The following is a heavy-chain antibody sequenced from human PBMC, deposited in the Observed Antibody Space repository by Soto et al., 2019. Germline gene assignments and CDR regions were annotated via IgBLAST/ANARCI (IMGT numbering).Heavy chain of an antibody. Sequence: ASVKVCCKASGYTFTSYYMHWVRQAPGQGLEWMGIINPSGGSTSYAQKFQGRVTMTRDTSTSTVYMELSSLRSEDTAVYYCAGQLELIGGYYYGMDVWGQGTTVTVSS. CDR2: INPSGGST. CDR1: GYTFTSYY. J-gene: IGHJ6*02. V-gene: IGHV1-46*01. D-gene: IGHD1-7*01. CDR3: AGQLELIGGYYYGMDV.